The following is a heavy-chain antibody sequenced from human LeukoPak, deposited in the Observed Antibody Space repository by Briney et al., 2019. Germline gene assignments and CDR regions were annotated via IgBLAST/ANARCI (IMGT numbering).Heavy chain of an antibody. CDR2: IYHSGST. V-gene: IGHV4-4*02. J-gene: IGHJ3*02. Sequence: PSETLSLTCAVSGGSISSSNWWSWVRQSPGKGLEWIGEIYHSGSTNYNPSLKSRVTISVDKSKNQFSLKLSSVTAADTAVYYCARDLRASYYDFWSGYGPDAFDIWGQGTMVTVSS. D-gene: IGHD3-3*01. CDR3: ARDLRASYYDFWSGYGPDAFDI. CDR1: GGSISSSNW.